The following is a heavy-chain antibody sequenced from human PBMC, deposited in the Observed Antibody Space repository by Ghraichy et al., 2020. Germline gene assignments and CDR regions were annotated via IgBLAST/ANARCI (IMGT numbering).Heavy chain of an antibody. CDR3: ARCGRCTNARGGELDY. D-gene: IGHD2-8*01. CDR2: IWYDGSNK. CDR1: GFTFSSYG. Sequence: GESLRLSCAASGFTFSSYGMHWVRQAPGKGLEWVAVIWYDGSNKYYADSVKGRFTISRDNSKNTLYLQMNSLRAEDTAVYYCARCGRCTNARGGELDYWGQGTLVTVSS. V-gene: IGHV3-33*01. J-gene: IGHJ4*02.